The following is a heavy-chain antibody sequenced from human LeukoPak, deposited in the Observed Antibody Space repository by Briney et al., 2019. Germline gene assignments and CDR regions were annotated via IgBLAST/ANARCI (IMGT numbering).Heavy chain of an antibody. CDR3: ARGGWGLWFGELALLGMDV. Sequence: SETLSLTCTVSGGSISGSSYYWGWIRQPPGKGLEWIGSIYYSGSTYYNPSLKSRVTISVDTSKNQFSLKLSSVTAADTAVYYCARGGWGLWFGELALLGMDVXGQGTTXTVSS. CDR2: IYYSGST. D-gene: IGHD3-10*01. V-gene: IGHV4-39*07. J-gene: IGHJ6*02. CDR1: GGSISGSSYY.